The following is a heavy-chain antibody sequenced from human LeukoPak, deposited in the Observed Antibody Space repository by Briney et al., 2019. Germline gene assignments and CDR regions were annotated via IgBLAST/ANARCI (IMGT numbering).Heavy chain of an antibody. CDR1: GGSISSGSYY. V-gene: IGHV4-61*02. CDR2: IYTSGST. J-gene: IGHJ4*02. D-gene: IGHD6-13*01. Sequence: PSEILSLTCTVSGGSISSGSYYWSWIRQPAGKGLEWIGRIYTSGSTNYNPSLKSRVTISVDTSKNQFSLKLSSVTAADTAVYYCARDGGVDLYSSNSELDYWGQGTLVTVPS. CDR3: ARDGGVDLYSSNSELDY.